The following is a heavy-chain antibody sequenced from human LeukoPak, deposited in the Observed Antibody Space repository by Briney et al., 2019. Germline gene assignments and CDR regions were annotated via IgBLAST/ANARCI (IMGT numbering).Heavy chain of an antibody. J-gene: IGHJ4*02. CDR1: GCTFTSYY. CDR2: INPSVGST. CDR3: ARAYCSGTSCYANYFDY. V-gene: IGHV1-46*01. D-gene: IGHD2-2*01. Sequence: EASVKVSCKASGCTFTSYYMYWVRQAPRQGLEWMGIINPSVGSTSYAQKFQGRVTMTRDTSTSTVYMELSSLRSEDTAVYYCARAYCSGTSCYANYFDYWGQGTMVTVSS.